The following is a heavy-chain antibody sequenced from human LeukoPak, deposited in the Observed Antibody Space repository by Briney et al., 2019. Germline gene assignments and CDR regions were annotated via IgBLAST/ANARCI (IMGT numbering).Heavy chain of an antibody. V-gene: IGHV3-21*01. D-gene: IGHD2-2*01. Sequence: GGSLRLSCAASGFTFSSYSMNWVRQAPGKGLEWVSSISSSSSYIYYADSVKGRFTISRDNAENSLYLQMNSLRAEDTAVYYCARGYCSSTSCYPLDYWGQGTLVTVSS. CDR1: GFTFSSYS. J-gene: IGHJ4*02. CDR3: ARGYCSSTSCYPLDY. CDR2: ISSSSSYI.